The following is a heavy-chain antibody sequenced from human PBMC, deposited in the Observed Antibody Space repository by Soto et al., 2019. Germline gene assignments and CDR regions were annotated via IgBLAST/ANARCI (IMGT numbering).Heavy chain of an antibody. D-gene: IGHD3-9*01. Sequence: SETLSLTCTVSGGSISGYYWSWIRQPPGKGLEWIGYIYYSGSTNYNPSLKSRVTISVDTSKNQFSLKLSSVTAADTAVYYCARSNYDILTGYRYFDYWGQGTLVTVS. CDR3: ARSNYDILTGYRYFDY. CDR1: GGSISGYY. V-gene: IGHV4-59*01. CDR2: IYYSGST. J-gene: IGHJ4*02.